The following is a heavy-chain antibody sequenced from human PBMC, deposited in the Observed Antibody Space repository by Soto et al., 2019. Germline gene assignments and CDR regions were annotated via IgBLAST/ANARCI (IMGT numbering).Heavy chain of an antibody. CDR2: IVPMFGTA. CDR1: GGTFSRYA. D-gene: IGHD3-22*01. V-gene: IGHV1-69*13. CDR3: ARGVYYDSRGYYFFF. Sequence: ASVKVSCKASGGTFSRYALSWVRQAPGQGPEWMGGIVPMFGTANYAQKFQGRVTITADESTSTAYMQLSSLRSEDTAVYYCARGVYYDSRGYYFFFWGQGTLVTVSS. J-gene: IGHJ4*02.